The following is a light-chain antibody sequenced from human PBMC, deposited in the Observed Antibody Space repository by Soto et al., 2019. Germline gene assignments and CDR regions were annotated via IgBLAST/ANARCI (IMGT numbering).Light chain of an antibody. V-gene: IGLV2-14*03. J-gene: IGLJ3*02. CDR3: TSFSSTSTPWV. CDR2: DVI. CDR1: RSDIGTYNF. Sequence: QSVLTQPASVSGSPGQSITISCAGTRSDIGTYNFVSWYQQHPGKAPKLIIYDVIDRPSGISNRFSGSKSGNTASLTISGLQADDEADYYCTSFSSTSTPWVFGGGTKLTVL.